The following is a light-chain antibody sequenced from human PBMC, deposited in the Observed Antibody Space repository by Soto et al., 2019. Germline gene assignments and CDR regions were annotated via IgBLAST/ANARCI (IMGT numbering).Light chain of an antibody. Sequence: DIQMTQSPATLSASVGDIVTITCRASQAISSWLAWYQQKPGKGPKLLIYKASHLESGVPSRFSGSGSGTEFTLTISSLQPGDFATYYCQHYNTYPWTFGHGTKVDIK. CDR3: QHYNTYPWT. J-gene: IGKJ1*01. V-gene: IGKV1-5*03. CDR1: QAISSW. CDR2: KAS.